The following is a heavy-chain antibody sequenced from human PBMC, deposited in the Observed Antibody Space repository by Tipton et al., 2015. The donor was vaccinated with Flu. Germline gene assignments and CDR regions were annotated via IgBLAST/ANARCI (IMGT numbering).Heavy chain of an antibody. CDR3: ARSYYYDSSGYPHDAFDI. J-gene: IGHJ3*02. Sequence: TLSLTCAVSGGSISSGGYSWSWIRQPPGKGLEWIGYIYHSGSTYYNPSLKSRVTISVDRTKNQFSLKLSSVTAADTAVYYCARSYYYDSSGYPHDAFDIWGQGTMVTVSS. D-gene: IGHD3-22*01. V-gene: IGHV4-30-2*01. CDR1: GGSISSGGYS. CDR2: IYHSGST.